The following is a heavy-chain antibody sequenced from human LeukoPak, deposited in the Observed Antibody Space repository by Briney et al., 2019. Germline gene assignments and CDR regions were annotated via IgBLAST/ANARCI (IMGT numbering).Heavy chain of an antibody. Sequence: SETLSLTCTVSGGSISSYYWSWIRQPPGKGLEWIAYIYYRGSTNYNPSLKSRVTISVDASKNQFSLKLSSVTAADTAVYYCARRTTGTGPFDYWGQGTLVTVSS. CDR3: ARRTTGTGPFDY. CDR1: GGSISSYY. V-gene: IGHV4-59*08. D-gene: IGHD1-1*01. CDR2: IYYRGST. J-gene: IGHJ4*02.